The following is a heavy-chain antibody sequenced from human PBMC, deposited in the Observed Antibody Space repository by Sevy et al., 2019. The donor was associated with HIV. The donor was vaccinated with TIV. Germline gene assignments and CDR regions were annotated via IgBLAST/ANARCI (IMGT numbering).Heavy chain of an antibody. D-gene: IGHD3-10*01. CDR1: GGSFSGYY. CDR3: ARGALLLWFGELSPYYYGMDV. J-gene: IGHJ6*02. CDR2: INHSGST. V-gene: IGHV4-34*01. Sequence: SETLSLTCAVYGGSFSGYYWSWIRQPPGKGLEWIGEINHSGSTNYNPSLKSRVTISVDTSKNQFSLKLSSVTAADTAWYYCARGALLLWFGELSPYYYGMDVWGQGTTVTVSS.